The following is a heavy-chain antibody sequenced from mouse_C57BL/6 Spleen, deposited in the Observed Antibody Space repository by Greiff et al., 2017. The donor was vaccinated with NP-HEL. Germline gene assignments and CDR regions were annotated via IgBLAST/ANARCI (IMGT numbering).Heavy chain of an antibody. D-gene: IGHD4-1*01. V-gene: IGHV1-76*01. J-gene: IGHJ2*01. Sequence: VKLMESGAELVRPGASVKLSCKASGYTFTDYYINWVKQRPGQGLEWIARIYPGSGNTYYNEKFKGKATLTAEKSSSTAYMQLSSLTSEDSAVYFCARWESDYFDYWGQGTTLTVSS. CDR2: IYPGSGNT. CDR3: ARWESDYFDY. CDR1: GYTFTDYY.